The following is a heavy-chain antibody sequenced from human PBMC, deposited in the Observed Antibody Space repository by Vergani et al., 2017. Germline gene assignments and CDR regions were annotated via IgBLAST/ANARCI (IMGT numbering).Heavy chain of an antibody. CDR1: GFTFSTYD. J-gene: IGHJ6*03. CDR2: IYYDGSKK. D-gene: IGHD2-21*01. CDR3: VREGSYCGSTTCRNPSYVYYYHMDV. V-gene: IGHV3-33*01. Sequence: QVQLVESGGGVVQPGRSLRLSCTSSGFTFSTYDMHWVRQAPGKGLEWVAIIYYDGSKKYYADSVKGRFTISRDNSRNTMDLLMSSLRAEDTAIYYCVREGSYCGSTTCRNPSYVYYYHMDVWGEGTTVTVSS.